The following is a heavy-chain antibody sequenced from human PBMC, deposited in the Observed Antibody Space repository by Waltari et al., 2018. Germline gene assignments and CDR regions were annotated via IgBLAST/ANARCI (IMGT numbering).Heavy chain of an antibody. CDR2: SRERGDT. D-gene: IGHD3-22*01. J-gene: IGHJ4*02. CDR1: GGSISSGAYY. V-gene: IGHV4-31*03. CDR3: AREGSMIRRAAYFDY. Sequence: QVQLQESGPGLVKPSQTLSLTCTVSGGSISSGAYYWTWIRLVPGKGREGIGSSRERGDTAYNASLKSRIPLSGDSSRNQFALKGTSVTAADTAIYFCAREGSMIRRAAYFDYWGQGILVTVSS.